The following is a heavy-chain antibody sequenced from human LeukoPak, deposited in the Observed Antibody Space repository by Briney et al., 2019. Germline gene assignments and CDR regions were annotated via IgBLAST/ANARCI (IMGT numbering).Heavy chain of an antibody. D-gene: IGHD3-22*01. V-gene: IGHV4-59*01. Sequence: SETLSLTCTVSGGSIRSYYWGWIRQPPGKGLEWIGYIYYSGSTNYNPSLKSRVTISVDTSKNQFSLKLSSVTAADTAVYYCASSRFHTYYYDRSERAFDIWGQGTMVTVSS. J-gene: IGHJ3*02. CDR3: ASSRFHTYYYDRSERAFDI. CDR1: GGSIRSYY. CDR2: IYYSGST.